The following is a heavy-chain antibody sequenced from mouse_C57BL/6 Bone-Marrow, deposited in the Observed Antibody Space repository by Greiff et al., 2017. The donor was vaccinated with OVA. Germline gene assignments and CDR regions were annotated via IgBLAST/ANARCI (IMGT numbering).Heavy chain of an antibody. Sequence: VQVVESGAELVRPGTSVKVSCKASGYAFTNYLIEWVKQRPGQGLEWIGVINPGSGGTNYNEKFKGKATLTADKSSSTAYMQLSSLTSEDSAVYFCATQGGSRFAYWGQGTLVTVSA. CDR2: INPGSGGT. CDR1: GYAFTNYL. CDR3: ATQGGSRFAY. J-gene: IGHJ3*01. V-gene: IGHV1-54*01.